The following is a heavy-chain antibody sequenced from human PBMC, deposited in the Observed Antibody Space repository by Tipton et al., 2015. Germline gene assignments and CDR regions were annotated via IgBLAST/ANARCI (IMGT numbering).Heavy chain of an antibody. CDR1: GGAFSTNA. V-gene: IGHV1-69*01. CDR3: ARNTYNRSPFYFDY. CDR2: IIPIFGTT. J-gene: IGHJ4*02. D-gene: IGHD5-24*01. Sequence: QLVQSGAEVKKPGSSVKVSCKASGGAFSTNAITWVRQAPGQGLEWMGGIIPIFGTTNYAQKFQGRVTITADESTSTAYMELSSLRSEDTAVYYCARNTYNRSPFYFDYWGQGTLVTVSS.